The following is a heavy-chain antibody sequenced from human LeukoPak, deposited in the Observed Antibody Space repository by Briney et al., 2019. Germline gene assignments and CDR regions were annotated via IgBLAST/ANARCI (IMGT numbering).Heavy chain of an antibody. CDR1: GYTFTSYY. D-gene: IGHD2-2*02. V-gene: IGHV1-46*01. CDR2: INPSGGST. CDR3: ARDPGYCSSTSCYTALDRKDDY. J-gene: IGHJ4*02. Sequence: EASVKVSCKASGYTFTSYYMHWVRQAPGQGLEWMGIINPSGGSTSYAQKFQGRVTMTRDTSTSTVYMELSSLRSEDTAVYYCARDPGYCSSTSCYTALDRKDDYWGQGTLVTVSS.